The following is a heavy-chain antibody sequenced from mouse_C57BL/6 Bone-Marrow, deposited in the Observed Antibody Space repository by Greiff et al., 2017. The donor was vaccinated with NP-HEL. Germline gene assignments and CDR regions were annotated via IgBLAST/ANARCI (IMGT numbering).Heavy chain of an antibody. J-gene: IGHJ3*01. D-gene: IGHD5-1*01. CDR1: GFTFSDYG. CDR3: ARAEYSSFAY. V-gene: IGHV5-17*01. Sequence: DVKLVESGGGLVKPGGSLKLSCAASGFTFSDYGMHWVRQAPEKGLEWVAYISSGSSTIYYADTVKGRFTISRDNAKNTLFLQMTSLRSEDTAMYYCARAEYSSFAYWGQGTLVTVSA. CDR2: ISSGSSTI.